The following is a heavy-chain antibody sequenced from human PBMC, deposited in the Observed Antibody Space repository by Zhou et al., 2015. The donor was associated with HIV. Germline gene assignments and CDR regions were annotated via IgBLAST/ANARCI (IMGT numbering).Heavy chain of an antibody. V-gene: IGHV1-8*01. Sequence: QVQLVQSGAEVKKPGASVKVSCKASGYTFTSYDINWVRQATGQGLEWMGWMNPNSGNTGYAQKFQGRVTMTRNTSISTAYMELSSLRSEDTAVYYCARGKGGVVAYYYDSSGYYYAPDFDYWGQGTLVTVSS. J-gene: IGHJ4*02. CDR1: GYTFTSYD. CDR3: ARGKGGVVAYYYDSSGYYYAPDFDY. D-gene: IGHD3-22*01. CDR2: MNPNSGNT.